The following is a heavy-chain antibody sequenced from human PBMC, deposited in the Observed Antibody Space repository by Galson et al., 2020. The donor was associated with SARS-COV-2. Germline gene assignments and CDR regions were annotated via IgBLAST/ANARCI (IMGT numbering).Heavy chain of an antibody. D-gene: IGHD4-17*01. CDR2: MSRRGRHI. Sequence: GSLRLSCAVPGLTYSDCDMNWVRQPPGKRLAWVAYMSRRGRHIYYADFVKSRFTISRDNAKNSLYLQMISLRAEDTALYYCARDIGDYARYSGMDVWGQGTTVTVSS. CDR1: GLTYSDCD. CDR3: ARDIGDYARYSGMDV. V-gene: IGHV3-21*05. J-gene: IGHJ6*02.